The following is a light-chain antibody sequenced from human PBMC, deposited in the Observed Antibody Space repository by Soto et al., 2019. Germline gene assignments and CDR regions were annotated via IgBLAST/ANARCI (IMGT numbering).Light chain of an antibody. CDR3: QEYDNWPLWT. CDR1: QSVRSN. J-gene: IGKJ1*01. Sequence: ETVMTQSPATLPVSPGERATLSCRASQSVRSNLAWYQQKPGQAPRLLIYGASTRATGVPARFSGSGSGTEVTLTINSLQYEDFALYYCQEYDNWPLWTFGQGTKVDI. CDR2: GAS. V-gene: IGKV3-15*01.